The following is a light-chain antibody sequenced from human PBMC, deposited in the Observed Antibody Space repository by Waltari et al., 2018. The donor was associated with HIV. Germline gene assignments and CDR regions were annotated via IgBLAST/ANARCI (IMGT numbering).Light chain of an antibody. Sequence: QSVLTPPPSASGAPGQRVSISCSGGNPTLGRHASSRYQQLPGTAPKLLIYSNTQRPSGVPDRFSGSKSGTSASLAIGGLQSEDEADYYCAAWDDSLSGSVVFGGGTKLTVL. J-gene: IGLJ2*01. V-gene: IGLV1-44*01. CDR2: SNT. CDR3: AAWDDSLSGSVV. CDR1: NPTLGRHA.